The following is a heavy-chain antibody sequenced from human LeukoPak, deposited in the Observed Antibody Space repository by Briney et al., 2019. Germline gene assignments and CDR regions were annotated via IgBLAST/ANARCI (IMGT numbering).Heavy chain of an antibody. V-gene: IGHV4-4*07. Sequence: SETLSLTCTVSGGSISSYYWSWIRQPAGKGLEWIGRIYTSGSTYYNPTLKSRVTISVDTSENQFSLKLNSVTAADTAVYFCARHRKVITIFGVVPAAVDYWGQGTLVTVSS. CDR3: ARHRKVITIFGVVPAAVDY. J-gene: IGHJ4*02. CDR1: GGSISSYY. D-gene: IGHD3-3*01. CDR2: IYTSGST.